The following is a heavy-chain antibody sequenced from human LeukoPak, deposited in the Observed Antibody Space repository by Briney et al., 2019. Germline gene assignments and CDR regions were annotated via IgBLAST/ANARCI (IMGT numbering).Heavy chain of an antibody. D-gene: IGHD6-13*01. CDR3: ARDLAAAGMGDAFDI. CDR1: GGSISSYY. CDR2: IYYSGTT. V-gene: IGHV4-59*01. Sequence: SETLSLTCTVSGGSISSYYWSWIRQPPGKGLEWIGYIYYSGTTNYNPSLKSRVTISVDTSKNQFSLKLSSVTAADTAVYYCARDLAAAGMGDAFDIWGQGTMVTVSS. J-gene: IGHJ3*02.